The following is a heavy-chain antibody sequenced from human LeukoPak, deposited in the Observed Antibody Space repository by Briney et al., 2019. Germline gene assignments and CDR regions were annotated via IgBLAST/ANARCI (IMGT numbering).Heavy chain of an antibody. CDR2: ISSSSSYI. V-gene: IGHV3-21*01. J-gene: IGHJ6*03. CDR3: ARAIHSSSGRYYYYYMDV. Sequence: GGSLRLSCAASGFTFSSYSMNWVRQAPGKGLEWVSSISSSSSYIYYADSVKGRFTISRDNAKNSLYLQMNSLRAEDTAVYYCARAIHSSSGRYYYYYMDVWGKGTTVTVSS. CDR1: GFTFSSYS. D-gene: IGHD6-6*01.